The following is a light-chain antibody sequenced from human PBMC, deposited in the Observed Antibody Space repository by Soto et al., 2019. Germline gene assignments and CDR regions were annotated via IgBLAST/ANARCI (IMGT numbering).Light chain of an antibody. CDR2: KDV. Sequence: SYELTQSPSVSLSPGQTARITCSGDALPKQYAYWYQQRPGRAPLLIIYKDVERASGIPERFSGSTSGTTVTLTISGVQAEDEADYYCQSADSRGSQYVFGSGTKLTVL. CDR1: ALPKQY. J-gene: IGLJ1*01. CDR3: QSADSRGSQYV. V-gene: IGLV3-25*02.